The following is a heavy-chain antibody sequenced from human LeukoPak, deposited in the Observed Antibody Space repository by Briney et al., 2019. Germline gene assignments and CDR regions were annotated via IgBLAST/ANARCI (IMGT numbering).Heavy chain of an antibody. V-gene: IGHV3-7*01. CDR1: GFTFSCHW. CDR2: IKQDGSVK. CDR3: ARDRGLYGYRDY. D-gene: IGHD5-18*01. J-gene: IGHJ4*02. Sequence: GALRLSCAAPGFTFSCHWISLVRQAPGEGLEWVANIKQDGSVKYYVDSVKGRFTISRDNAKNSLYLQMNSLRAEDTAVYYCARDRGLYGYRDYWGQGTLVTVSS.